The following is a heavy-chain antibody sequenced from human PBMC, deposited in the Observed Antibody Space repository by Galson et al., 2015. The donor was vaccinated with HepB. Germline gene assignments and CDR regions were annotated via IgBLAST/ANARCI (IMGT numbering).Heavy chain of an antibody. V-gene: IGHV1-46*01. Sequence: SVKVSCKASGRTFSIYSMHWVRQAPGQGLEWMGIINPSGRSPNYAQKFQGRVTMTRDTSTSAVYMELSSLTSEDTAVFYCASQSSLGNIDYWGQGTLVTVSS. CDR1: GRTFSIYS. CDR3: ASQSSLGNIDY. J-gene: IGHJ4*02. D-gene: IGHD7-27*01. CDR2: INPSGRSP.